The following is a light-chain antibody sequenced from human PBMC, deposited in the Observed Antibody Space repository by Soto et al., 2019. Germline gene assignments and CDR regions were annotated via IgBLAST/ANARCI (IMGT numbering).Light chain of an antibody. CDR3: QTCGTGIQL. Sequence: QPVLTQSPSASASLGASVKFTCTLSSGHSNYAIAWHQQQPEKGPRYLMNLNNDGSHSRGDGVPDRFSGSSSGAEHYLTISSLQSEDEADYYCQTCGTGIQLFAAGTKVPS. V-gene: IGLV4-69*01. J-gene: IGLJ1*01. CDR1: SGHSNYA. CDR2: LNNDGSH.